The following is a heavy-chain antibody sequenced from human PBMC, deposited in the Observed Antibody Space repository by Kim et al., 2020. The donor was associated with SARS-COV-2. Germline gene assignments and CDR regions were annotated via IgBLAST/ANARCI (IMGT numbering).Heavy chain of an antibody. CDR1: GGSFSGYY. D-gene: IGHD3-3*01. Sequence: SETLSLTCAVYGGSFSGYYWSWIRQPPGKGLEWIGEINHSGSTNYNPSLKSRVTISVDTSKNQFSLKLSSVTAADTAVYYCARVSITIFGVVIPPDYWGQGTLVTVSS. J-gene: IGHJ4*02. V-gene: IGHV4-34*01. CDR2: INHSGST. CDR3: ARVSITIFGVVIPPDY.